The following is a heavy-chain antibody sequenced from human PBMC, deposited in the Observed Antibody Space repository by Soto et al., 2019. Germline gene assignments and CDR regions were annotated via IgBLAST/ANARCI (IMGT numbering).Heavy chain of an antibody. J-gene: IGHJ6*02. Sequence: QVQLDQSGAEVKKPGSSVKLSCKASGGTFSNSAISWVRQAPGQGLEWMGGIMPIFRTPDYAQKFQARVTITADDSTSTAYMELSGLKPGDTAVYYCARDKARLQLGGNYYYILDVWGQGTTVTVSS. CDR1: GGTFSNSA. V-gene: IGHV1-69*12. D-gene: IGHD2-15*01. CDR2: IMPIFRTP. CDR3: ARDKARLQLGGNYYYILDV.